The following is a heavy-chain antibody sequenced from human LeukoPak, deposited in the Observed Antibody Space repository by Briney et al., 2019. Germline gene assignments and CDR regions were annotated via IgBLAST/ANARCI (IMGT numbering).Heavy chain of an antibody. Sequence: GGSLRLSCAASGFTFSSYSMNWVRQAPGKGLEWVSVIYSGGSTYYADSVKGRFTISRDNSKNTLYLQMNSLRAEDTAVYYCARRWRWLDAFDIWGQGTMVTVSS. D-gene: IGHD5-24*01. J-gene: IGHJ3*02. CDR2: IYSGGST. V-gene: IGHV3-53*01. CDR1: GFTFSSYS. CDR3: ARRWRWLDAFDI.